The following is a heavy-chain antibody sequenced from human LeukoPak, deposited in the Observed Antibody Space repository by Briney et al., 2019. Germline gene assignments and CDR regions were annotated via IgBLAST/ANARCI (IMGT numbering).Heavy chain of an antibody. CDR2: ISSGASTM. V-gene: IGHV3-48*03. D-gene: IGHD6-19*01. CDR3: AKELFTGWHGWFDP. J-gene: IGHJ5*02. CDR1: GFMFRSFE. Sequence: GGSLRLSCAASGFMFRSFEMYWVRQAPGKGLEWVAYISSGASTMYYADSVKGRFTISRDDAKNSLFLQMNSLRAEDTATYYCAKELFTGWHGWFDPWGQGTLVTVSS.